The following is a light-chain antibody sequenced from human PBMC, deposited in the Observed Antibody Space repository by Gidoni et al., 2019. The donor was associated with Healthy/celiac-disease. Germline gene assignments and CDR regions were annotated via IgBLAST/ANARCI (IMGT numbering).Light chain of an antibody. V-gene: IGLV2-14*01. CDR1: SSDVGGYNY. Sequence: QSALTQPASVSGSPGQSITISCPGTSSDVGGYNYVSWYQQHPGKAPKLMIYDVSNRPSGVSNRFSGSKSGNTASPTISGLQAEDEADYYCSSYTSSSTVVFGGGTKLTVL. CDR2: DVS. J-gene: IGLJ2*01. CDR3: SSYTSSSTVV.